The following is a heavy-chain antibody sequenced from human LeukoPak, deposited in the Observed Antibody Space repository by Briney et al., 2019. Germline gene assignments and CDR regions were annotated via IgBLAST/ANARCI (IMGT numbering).Heavy chain of an antibody. CDR2: ISVSGGRT. J-gene: IGHJ4*02. V-gene: IGHV3-23*01. D-gene: IGHD1-26*01. CDR1: GFTFSSHA. Sequence: GRSLTLSCAASGFTFSSHAMSCARQAPGKGLEWVSAISVSGGRTYYAHSVKGRFTISTDHSKNTLYIQVDSLRAEDTYVYYCAKGFHIVGMEYWGQGTLVTVSS. CDR3: AKGFHIVGMEY.